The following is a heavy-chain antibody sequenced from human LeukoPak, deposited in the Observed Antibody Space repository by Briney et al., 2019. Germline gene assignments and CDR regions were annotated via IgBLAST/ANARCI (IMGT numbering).Heavy chain of an antibody. J-gene: IGHJ4*02. Sequence: SETLSLTCIISSDSISSSSYYWGWIRQPPGQGLDWIVRIYYNGSTSNNPSIKSRVTISVATSKNRFSLRLTAVTAAATAVYYCVRLCCDYDNNWDLSDYWGQGTLVSVSS. CDR2: IYYNGST. CDR3: VRLCCDYDNNWDLSDY. D-gene: IGHD1-1*01. CDR1: SDSISSSSYY. V-gene: IGHV4-39*01.